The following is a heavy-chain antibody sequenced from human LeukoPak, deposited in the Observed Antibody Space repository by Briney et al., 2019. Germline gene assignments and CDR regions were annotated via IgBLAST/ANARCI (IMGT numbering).Heavy chain of an antibody. CDR1: GYTFTGYY. CDR3: ARVSVVPAASLYYYGMDV. J-gene: IGHJ6*02. CDR2: INPNSGGT. D-gene: IGHD2-2*01. Sequence: GASVKVSCKASGYTFTGYYMHWVRRASGQGLEWMGWINPNSGGTNYAQKFQGRVTMTRDTSISTAYMELSRLRSDDTAVYYCARVSVVPAASLYYYGMDVWGQGTTVTVSS. V-gene: IGHV1-2*02.